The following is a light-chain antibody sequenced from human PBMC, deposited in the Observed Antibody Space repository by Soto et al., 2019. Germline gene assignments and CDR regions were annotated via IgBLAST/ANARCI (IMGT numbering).Light chain of an antibody. CDR3: SSYAGSNNYV. CDR2: EVN. J-gene: IGLJ1*01. CDR1: SSDVGGYKY. V-gene: IGLV2-8*01. Sequence: QSVLTQPPSASGSPGQSVTISCTGTSSDVGGYKYVSWYQQYPGKAPKLMIYEVNKRPSGVPDRFSGSKPGNTASLTVSGLQTEDEADYYCSSYAGSNNYVFGTGTKV.